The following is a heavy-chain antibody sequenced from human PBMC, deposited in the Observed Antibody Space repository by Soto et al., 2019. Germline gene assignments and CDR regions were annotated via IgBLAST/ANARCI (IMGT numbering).Heavy chain of an antibody. V-gene: IGHV1-8*01. CDR3: ARGQSSSWYRFYYYYYGMDV. CDR1: GYTFTSYD. D-gene: IGHD6-13*01. CDR2: MNPNSGNT. Sequence: GASVKVSCKASGYTFTSYDINWVRQATGQGLEWMGWMNPNSGNTGYAQKFQGRVTMTRNTSISTAYMELSSLRSEDTAVYYCARGQSSSWYRFYYYYYGMDVWGQGTTVTVSS. J-gene: IGHJ6*02.